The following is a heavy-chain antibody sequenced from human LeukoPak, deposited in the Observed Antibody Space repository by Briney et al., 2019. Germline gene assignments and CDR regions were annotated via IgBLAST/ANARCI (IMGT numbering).Heavy chain of an antibody. CDR1: GYTFTSYD. CDR2: IGAYNGNT. D-gene: IGHD3-22*01. Sequence: GASVKVSCKASGYTFTSYDINWVRQATGQGLEWMGWIGAYNGNTNYAQKLQGRVTMTTDTSTSTAYMELRSLRSDDTAVYYCARGEVITPFDYWGQGTLVTVSS. CDR3: ARGEVITPFDY. J-gene: IGHJ4*02. V-gene: IGHV1-18*01.